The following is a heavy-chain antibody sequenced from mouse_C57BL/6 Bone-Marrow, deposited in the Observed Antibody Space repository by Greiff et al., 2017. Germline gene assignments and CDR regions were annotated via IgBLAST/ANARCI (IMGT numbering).Heavy chain of an antibody. Sequence: EVQLMESGGDLVKPGGSLKLSCAASGFTFSSYGMSWVRQTPDKRLEWVATISSGGSYTYYPDSVKGRYTISRDNAKNTLYLQMSSLTSEDSAMCDGAGKWYEAMDYWGQGTSVTVSS. CDR2: ISSGGSYT. V-gene: IGHV5-6*01. D-gene: IGHD2-14*01. CDR1: GFTFSSYG. CDR3: AGKWYEAMDY. J-gene: IGHJ4*01.